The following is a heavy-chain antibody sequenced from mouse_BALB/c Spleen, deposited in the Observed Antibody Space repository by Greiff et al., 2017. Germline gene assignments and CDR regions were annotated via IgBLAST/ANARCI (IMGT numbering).Heavy chain of an antibody. Sequence: EVQRVESGPGLVKPSQSLSLTCSVTGYSITSGYYWNWIRQFPGNNLEWMGYISYDGSNNYNPSLKNRISITRDTSKNQFFLKLNSVTTEDTATYYCARDYYGSGYFDYWGQGTTLTVSS. D-gene: IGHD1-1*01. CDR1: GYSITSGYY. J-gene: IGHJ2*01. CDR3: ARDYYGSGYFDY. V-gene: IGHV3-6*01. CDR2: ISYDGSN.